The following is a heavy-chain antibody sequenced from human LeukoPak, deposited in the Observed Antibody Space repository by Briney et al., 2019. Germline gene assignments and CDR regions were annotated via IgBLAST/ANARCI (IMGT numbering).Heavy chain of an antibody. CDR3: ARDRDSWSGYPDF. V-gene: IGHV3-23*01. CDR1: GITLRNYA. Sequence: PGGSLRLSCAASGITLRNYAMSWVRQAPGKGLEWVPAISGSGTNTYYADSVRGRFTISRDNSKNTLYLQMNSLRAEDTAVYYCARDRDSWSGYPDFWGQGTLVTASS. J-gene: IGHJ4*02. CDR2: ISGSGTNT. D-gene: IGHD3-3*01.